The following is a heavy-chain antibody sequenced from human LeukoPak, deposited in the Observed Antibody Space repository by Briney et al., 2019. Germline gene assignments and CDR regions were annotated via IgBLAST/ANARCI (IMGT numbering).Heavy chain of an antibody. CDR3: AKEKTVRGVIAAAGNFDY. CDR2: ISGSGGST. CDR1: GFTFSSYA. D-gene: IGHD6-13*01. J-gene: IGHJ4*02. V-gene: IGHV3-23*01. Sequence: GGSLRLSCAASGFTFSSYAMGWVRQAPGKGLEWVSAISGSGGSTYYADSVKGRFTISRDNSKNTLYLQMNSLRAEDTAVYYCAKEKTVRGVIAAAGNFDYWGQGTLVTVSS.